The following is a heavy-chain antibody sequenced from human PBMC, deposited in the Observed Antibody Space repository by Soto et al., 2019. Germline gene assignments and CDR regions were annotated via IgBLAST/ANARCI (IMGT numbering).Heavy chain of an antibody. CDR1: GFTFSSYD. CDR3: ARTTTTKSRDY. Sequence: EVQLLESGGGLVQPGGSLGLSCAASGFTFSSYDMSLVREAPGKGLEYVSSISVTGSGTYYADSVKGRFTISRDNSKNTLYLQMNRLRVEDTAVYYCARTTTTKSRDYWGQGTLVTVSS. V-gene: IGHV3-23*01. J-gene: IGHJ4*02. D-gene: IGHD4-17*01. CDR2: ISVTGSGT.